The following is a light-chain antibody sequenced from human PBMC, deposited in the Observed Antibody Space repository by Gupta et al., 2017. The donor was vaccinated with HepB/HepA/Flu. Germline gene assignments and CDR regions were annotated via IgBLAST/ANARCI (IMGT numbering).Light chain of an antibody. CDR1: SSNIGAGYD. Sequence: QSVLNHQPSGYGAPGRRVTIACPGSSSNIGAGYDVYWYQQLPGTAPKLLMYGSRNRPSGVPDRFSASKSGTSASLAITGLQAEDEADYSCQSSDSNLSAWVFGGGTKLTVL. J-gene: IGLJ3*02. V-gene: IGLV1-40*01. CDR3: QSSDSNLSAWV. CDR2: GSR.